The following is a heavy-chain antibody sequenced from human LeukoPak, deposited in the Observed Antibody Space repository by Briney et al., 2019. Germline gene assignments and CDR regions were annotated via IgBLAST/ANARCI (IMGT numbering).Heavy chain of an antibody. J-gene: IGHJ6*02. D-gene: IGHD6-13*01. CDR2: INHSGST. CDR1: GESFSGYY. CDR3: ARGPLVLGYYYYYGMDV. Sequence: SETLSLTCAVYGESFSGYYGSWLRQPPGKGVEGVGEINHSGSTNYNPSLKSPVTISVDTSKNQFSLKLTSVTAADTAVYYCARGPLVLGYYYYYGMDVWGQGTTVTVSS. V-gene: IGHV4-34*01.